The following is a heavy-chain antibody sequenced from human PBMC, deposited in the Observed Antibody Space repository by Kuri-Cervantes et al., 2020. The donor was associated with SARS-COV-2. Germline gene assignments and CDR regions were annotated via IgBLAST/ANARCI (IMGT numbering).Heavy chain of an antibody. J-gene: IGHJ4*02. CDR3: ARGDTSYGNRWYRGSSFFDN. V-gene: IGHV3-13*01. D-gene: IGHD6-13*01. CDR1: GFTFSSYD. CDR2: IGTAGDT. Sequence: GGSLRLSCAASGFTFSSYDMHWVRQATGKGLEWVSAIGTAGDTYYPGSVKGRFTISRDTSKNTVYLQMDSLRAEDTAVYYCARGDTSYGNRWYRGSSFFDNWGQGTLVTVSS.